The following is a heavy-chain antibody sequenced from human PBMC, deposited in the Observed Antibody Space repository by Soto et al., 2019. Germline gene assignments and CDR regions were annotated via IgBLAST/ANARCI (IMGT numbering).Heavy chain of an antibody. CDR1: GFTFSSYA. CDR2: ISGSGGST. J-gene: IGHJ6*02. CDR3: AKVMYYYDSSGYYSGSGMDV. V-gene: IGHV3-23*01. Sequence: GGSLRLSCAASGFTFSSYAMSWVRQAPGKGLEWVSAISGSGGSTYYADSVKGRFTISRDNSKNTLYLQMNSLRAEDTAVYYCAKVMYYYDSSGYYSGSGMDVWGQGTTVTVSS. D-gene: IGHD3-22*01.